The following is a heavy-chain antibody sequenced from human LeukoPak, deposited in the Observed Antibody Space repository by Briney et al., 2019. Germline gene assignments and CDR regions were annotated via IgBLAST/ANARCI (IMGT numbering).Heavy chain of an antibody. Sequence: PGGSLRLSCEAFGFTLSNYCMAWVRQGPGKGLEWVANIRQDGRDKGHADSVKGRFTISRDNAKNSLYLQMNSLGAEDSGLYYCARDVHGTLDYWGQGTLVTVSS. D-gene: IGHD1-26*01. CDR1: GFTLSNYC. CDR2: IRQDGRDK. J-gene: IGHJ4*02. CDR3: ARDVHGTLDY. V-gene: IGHV3-7*01.